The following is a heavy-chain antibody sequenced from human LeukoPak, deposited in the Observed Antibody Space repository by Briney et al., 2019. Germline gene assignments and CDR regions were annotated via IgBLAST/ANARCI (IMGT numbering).Heavy chain of an antibody. CDR1: GGSISSGGYS. CDR2: IYHSGST. V-gene: IGHV4-30-2*01. CDR3: ARVTESAFDI. Sequence: MASETLSLTCAVSGGSISSGGYSWSWIRQPPGKGLEWIGYIYHSGSTYYNPSLKSRVTISVDRSKNQFSLKLSSVTAADTAVYYCARVTESAFDIWGQGTMVTVSS. D-gene: IGHD1-14*01. J-gene: IGHJ3*02.